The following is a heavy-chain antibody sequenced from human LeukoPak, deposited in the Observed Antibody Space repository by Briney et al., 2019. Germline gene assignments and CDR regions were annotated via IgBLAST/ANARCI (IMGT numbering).Heavy chain of an antibody. D-gene: IGHD2-15*01. CDR2: INPSGGST. CDR1: GYTFTSYY. CDR3: ARSSPPYCSGGSCYPPNWFDP. Sequence: ASVKVSCKASGYTFTSYYMHWVRQAPGQGLEWMGIINPSGGSTSYAQKFQGRVTMTRDTSTSTVYMELSSLRSEDPAVYYCARSSPPYCSGGSCYPPNWFDPWGQGTLVTVSS. V-gene: IGHV1-46*01. J-gene: IGHJ5*02.